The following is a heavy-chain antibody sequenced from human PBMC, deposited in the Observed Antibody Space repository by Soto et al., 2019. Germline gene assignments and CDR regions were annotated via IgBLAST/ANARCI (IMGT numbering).Heavy chain of an antibody. J-gene: IGHJ5*02. Sequence: QLQLQESGPGLVKPSETLSLTCTVSGGSISSSTYYWGWIRQPPGKGLEWIGSFYYSGSTYYNPSLKSRVTISVDTSKNQFSLKLSSVTAADTAVYYCARSTMVRGVSSWFGPWGQGTLVTVSS. CDR1: GGSISSSTYY. CDR2: FYYSGST. V-gene: IGHV4-39*01. CDR3: ARSTMVRGVSSWFGP. D-gene: IGHD3-10*01.